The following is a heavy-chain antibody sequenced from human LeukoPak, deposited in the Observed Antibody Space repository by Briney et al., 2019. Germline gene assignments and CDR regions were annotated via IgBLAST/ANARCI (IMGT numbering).Heavy chain of an antibody. CDR1: GLTLNYAW. CDR2: TVSEIDGGTT. CDR3: TTDEDWNYARKDV. J-gene: IGHJ6*02. V-gene: IGHV3-15*04. Sequence: GGSLRLSCAASGLTLNYAWMSWVRQVPGKGLEWVGQTVSEIDGGTTDYATPVKGRFTISRDDSKSTLYLQMNSLKIEDTAVYYCTTDEDWNYARKDVWGQGATVIVSS. D-gene: IGHD1-7*01.